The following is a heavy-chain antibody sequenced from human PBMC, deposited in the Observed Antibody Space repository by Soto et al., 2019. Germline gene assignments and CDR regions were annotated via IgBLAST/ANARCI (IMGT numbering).Heavy chain of an antibody. J-gene: IGHJ4*02. CDR1: GRSISRISYY. Sequence: PPETLSLTWVVSGRSISRISYYWVWIIPSPGKGLEWIGSIYYSGSTYNNPSLRSRVSMSIDTSNDQFSLKLKSVTAADTALYFCARQRTSVVTQAYFDVWGPGSLVTVAS. D-gene: IGHD2-21*02. CDR3: ARQRTSVVTQAYFDV. CDR2: IYYSGST. V-gene: IGHV4-39*01.